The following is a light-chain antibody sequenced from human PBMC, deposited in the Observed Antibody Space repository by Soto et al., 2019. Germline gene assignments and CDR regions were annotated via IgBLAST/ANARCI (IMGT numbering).Light chain of an antibody. Sequence: EIVLTQSPSALSLSPGERATLSCRASQSLSSSYLAWYQQKPGQSPRLLIYGASSRATGVPDRFSGSGSETDFTLTISRLEPEDFAVYYCQQCGLSPPFFFDHGT. CDR3: QQCGLSPPFF. V-gene: IGKV3-20*01. CDR1: QSLSSSY. CDR2: GAS. J-gene: IGKJ3*01.